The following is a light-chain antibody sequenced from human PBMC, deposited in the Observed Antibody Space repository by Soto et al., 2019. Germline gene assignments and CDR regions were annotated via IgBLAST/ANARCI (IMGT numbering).Light chain of an antibody. Sequence: DIPMTQSPSSRSAPIGDRATFTGRASQNIKIYLNWYQKKPGQAPKVLIYGASNLYNGIPSRFTGNGSGTEFTLTINNLQPADFATYICQQSNSIPVTFGQGTRLEI. V-gene: IGKV1-39*01. J-gene: IGKJ2*01. CDR2: GAS. CDR3: QQSNSIPVT. CDR1: QNIKIY.